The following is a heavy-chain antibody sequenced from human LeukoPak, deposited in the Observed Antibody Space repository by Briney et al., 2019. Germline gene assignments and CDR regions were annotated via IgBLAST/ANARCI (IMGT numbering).Heavy chain of an antibody. Sequence: SQTLSLTCAISGDGVSTNSVAWNWIRQSPSRGLEWLGRTYYRSKWSNDYAVSVKSRITINPDTSKNQFSLQLNAVTPDDTALYYCARGKYSGFDLWGQGTMVTVS. J-gene: IGHJ3*01. CDR3: ARGKYSGFDL. CDR1: GDGVSTNSVA. CDR2: TYYRSKWSN. D-gene: IGHD2-15*01. V-gene: IGHV6-1*01.